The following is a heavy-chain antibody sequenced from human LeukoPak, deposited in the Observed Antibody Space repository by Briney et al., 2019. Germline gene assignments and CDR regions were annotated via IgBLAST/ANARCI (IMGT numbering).Heavy chain of an antibody. D-gene: IGHD3-10*01. CDR3: ARGSGRLLYYYYGMDV. Sequence: ASETLSLTCTVSGGSISSGGYYWSWIRQHPGKGLEWIGYIYYSGSTYYNPSLKSRGTISVDTSKNQFSLKLSSVTAADTAVYYCARGSGRLLYYYYGMDVWGQGTTVTVSS. CDR2: IYYSGST. CDR1: GGSISSGGYY. V-gene: IGHV4-31*03. J-gene: IGHJ6*02.